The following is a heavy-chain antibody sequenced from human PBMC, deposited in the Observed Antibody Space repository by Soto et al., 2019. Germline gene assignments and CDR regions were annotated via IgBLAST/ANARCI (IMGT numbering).Heavy chain of an antibody. CDR2: ISYDGSNK. J-gene: IGHJ3*02. CDR1: GFTFSNYG. D-gene: IGHD3-10*01. V-gene: IGHV3-30*18. CDR3: AKPKSGSAAFDI. Sequence: GGSLRLSCAASGFTFSNYGMHWVRQAPGKGLEWVAVISYDGSNKYCADSVKGRFTISRDNSKNTLYLQVNSLRPEDTAVYYCAKPKSGSAAFDIWGQGTMVTVSS.